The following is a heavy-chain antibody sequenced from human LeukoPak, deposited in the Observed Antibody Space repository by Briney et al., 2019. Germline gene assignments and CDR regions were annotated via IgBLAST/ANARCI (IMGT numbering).Heavy chain of an antibody. CDR3: VKGRAVASLGMDV. J-gene: IGHJ6*02. V-gene: IGHV3-64D*09. D-gene: IGHD6-19*01. Sequence: GGSLRLSCSASGFTFSSYAMHWVRQAPGKGLDYVSAISSNGGSTYYADSVKGRFTISRDNSKNTLYLQMSSLRAEDTAVYYCVKGRAVASLGMDVWGQGTTVTVSS. CDR1: GFTFSSYA. CDR2: ISSNGGST.